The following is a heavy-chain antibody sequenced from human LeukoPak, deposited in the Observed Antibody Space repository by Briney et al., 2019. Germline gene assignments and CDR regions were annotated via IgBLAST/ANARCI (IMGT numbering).Heavy chain of an antibody. V-gene: IGHV3-23*01. CDR1: GFTFSSYA. Sequence: QPGGSLRLSCAASGFTFSSYAMSWVRQAPGKGLEWVSGITGSGESTYYADSVKGRFTISRDNSKNTLYVQMNSLRAEDTAVYFCATQYQGGYYYYGVDVWGQGTTVTVSS. J-gene: IGHJ6*02. CDR2: ITGSGEST. D-gene: IGHD3-10*01. CDR3: ATQYQGGYYYYGVDV.